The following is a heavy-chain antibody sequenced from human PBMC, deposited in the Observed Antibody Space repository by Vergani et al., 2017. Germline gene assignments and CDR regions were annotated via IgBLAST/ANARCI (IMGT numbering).Heavy chain of an antibody. CDR3: ARSYCGGDCYSPPFYYYYYYMDV. Sequence: QVQLQQWGAGLLKPSETLSLTCAVYGGSFSGYYWSWIRQPPGKELEWIGEINHSGSTNYNPSLKSRVTISVDTSKNQFSLKLSSVTAADTAVYYCARSYCGGDCYSPPFYYYYYYMDVWGKGTTVTVSS. CDR2: INHSGST. J-gene: IGHJ6*03. D-gene: IGHD2-21*01. V-gene: IGHV4-34*01. CDR1: GGSFSGYY.